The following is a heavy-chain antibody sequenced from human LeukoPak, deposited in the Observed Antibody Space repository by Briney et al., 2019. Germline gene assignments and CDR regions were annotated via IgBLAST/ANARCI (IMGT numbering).Heavy chain of an antibody. Sequence: SETLSLTCAVSGYSISSGYYWGWIRQPPGKGLEWIGSIYHSGSTYYNPSLTSPVTISVDTSKNQFSLKLSSVTAADTAVYYCARRAWGYFDYWGQGTLVTVSS. CDR1: GYSISSGYY. CDR2: IYHSGST. CDR3: ARRAWGYFDY. D-gene: IGHD3-16*01. V-gene: IGHV4-38-2*01. J-gene: IGHJ4*02.